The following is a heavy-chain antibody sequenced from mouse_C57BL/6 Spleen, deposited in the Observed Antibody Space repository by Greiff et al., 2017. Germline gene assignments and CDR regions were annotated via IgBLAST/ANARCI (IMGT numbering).Heavy chain of an antibody. CDR3: ARTVEDAMDY. V-gene: IGHV1-26*01. J-gene: IGHJ4*01. CDR2: INTNNGGT. CDR1: GYTFTDYD. D-gene: IGHD1-1*01. Sequence: EVQLQQSGPELVKPGASVKISCKASGYTFTDYDMNWVKQSHGKSLEWIGDINTNNGGTSYNQKFKGKATLTVDKPSSTAYMELRSLTSEDSAVYDCARTVEDAMDYWGQGTSVTVSS.